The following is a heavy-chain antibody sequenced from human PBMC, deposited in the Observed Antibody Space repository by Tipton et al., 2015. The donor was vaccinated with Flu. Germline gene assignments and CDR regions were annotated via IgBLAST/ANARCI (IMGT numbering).Heavy chain of an antibody. D-gene: IGHD3-10*01. V-gene: IGHV4-30-4*08. CDR3: ARGPVRGASFGAFDL. J-gene: IGHJ3*01. Sequence: TLSLTCTVSGGSISSGDYYWNWIRQTPGKGLEWIGYIYYNGNTYYNPSLKSRVTIVGDTSKNQFSLKLIPVTVADTAVYFCARGPVRGASFGAFDLWGPGTMVTVSS. CDR2: IYYNGNT. CDR1: GGSISSGDYY.